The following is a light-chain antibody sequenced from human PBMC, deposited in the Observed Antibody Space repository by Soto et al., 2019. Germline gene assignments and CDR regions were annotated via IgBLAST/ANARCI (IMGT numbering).Light chain of an antibody. V-gene: IGKV1-5*01. Sequence: DIQMTQSPSTLSASVGDRVIITCRASQSISSWLAWYQQKPGKAPKLLIYDASSLESGVPSRFSGSGSGTEFTLTISSLQPDDFASYHCQQYNSFSLTFGGGTKVEIK. J-gene: IGKJ4*01. CDR3: QQYNSFSLT. CDR1: QSISSW. CDR2: DAS.